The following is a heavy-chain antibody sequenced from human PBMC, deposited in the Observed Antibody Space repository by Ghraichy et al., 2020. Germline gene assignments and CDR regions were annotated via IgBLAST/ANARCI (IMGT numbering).Heavy chain of an antibody. CDR2: IKSKTDGGTT. V-gene: IGHV3-15*01. CDR3: TTDLLFRGREKIAY. CDR1: GFTFSNAW. D-gene: IGHD1-14*01. J-gene: IGHJ4*02. Sequence: GGSLRLSCAASGFTFSNAWMSWVRQAPGKGLEWVGRIKSKTDGGTTDYAAPVKGRFTISRDDSKNTLYLQMNSLKTEDTAVYYCTTDLLFRGREKIAYWGQGTLVTVSS.